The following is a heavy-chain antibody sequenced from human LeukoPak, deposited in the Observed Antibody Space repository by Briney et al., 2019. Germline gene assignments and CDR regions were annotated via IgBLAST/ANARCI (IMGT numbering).Heavy chain of an antibody. J-gene: IGHJ4*02. Sequence: ASVKVSCKASGYTFTGYYLHWVRQAPGQGLEWMGWINPNSGGTNYAQKFQGRVTMTRDTSISTAYMELSRLRSDDTAVYYCARDRSDSSGYYFFDYWGQGTLVTVSS. V-gene: IGHV1-2*02. CDR2: INPNSGGT. D-gene: IGHD3-22*01. CDR3: ARDRSDSSGYYFFDY. CDR1: GYTFTGYY.